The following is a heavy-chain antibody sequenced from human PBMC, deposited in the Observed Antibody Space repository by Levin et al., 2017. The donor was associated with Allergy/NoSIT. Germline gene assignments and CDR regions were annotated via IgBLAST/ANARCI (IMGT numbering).Heavy chain of an antibody. V-gene: IGHV4-39*01. CDR1: GGSISSSGYY. Sequence: SETLSLTCTVSGGSISSSGYYWGWIRQPPGKGLEWIGSIYYSGSTYYNPSLKSRVIISVDTSKNQLSLKLSSVTAADTDVYYCSAATGKLLNMDVWGKGTTVTVSS. D-gene: IGHD6-13*01. CDR2: IYYSGST. CDR3: SAATGKLLNMDV. J-gene: IGHJ6*03.